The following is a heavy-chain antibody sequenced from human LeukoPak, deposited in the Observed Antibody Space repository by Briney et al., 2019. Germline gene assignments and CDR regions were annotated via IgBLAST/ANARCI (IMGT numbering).Heavy chain of an antibody. CDR3: ARVQGPPY. Sequence: AGGPLRFSCEASGFPSRDYTRSGFRQPPARGLEWLSSITGDSSYIYYADSVKGRFTASRDNAKNSLYLHINSLRAEDTAVYYCARVQGPPYWGQGTLVTVSS. CDR1: GFPSRDYT. J-gene: IGHJ4*02. V-gene: IGHV3-21*01. CDR2: ITGDSSYI.